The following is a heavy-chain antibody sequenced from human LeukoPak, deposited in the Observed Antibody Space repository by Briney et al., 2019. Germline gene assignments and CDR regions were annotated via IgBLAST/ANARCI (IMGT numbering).Heavy chain of an antibody. CDR2: IYYSGST. CDR3: ARDHQDCSSTSCLGYYYYMDV. D-gene: IGHD2-2*01. Sequence: PSETLSLTCTVSGGSISSYYWSWIRQPPGKGLEWIGYIYYSGSTNYNPSLKSRVTISVDTSKNQYSLKLSSVTAADTAVYYCARDHQDCSSTSCLGYYYYMDVWGKGTMVTVSS. J-gene: IGHJ6*03. V-gene: IGHV4-59*01. CDR1: GGSISSYY.